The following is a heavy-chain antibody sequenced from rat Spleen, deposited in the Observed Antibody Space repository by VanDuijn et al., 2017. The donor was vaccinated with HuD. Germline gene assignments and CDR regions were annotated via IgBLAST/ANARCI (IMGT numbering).Heavy chain of an antibody. Sequence: EVQLVESGGGLVQPGRSLKLSCAASGFTFSDYYMAWVRQAPKKGLEWVASINYEGSSPYYGDSVKGRFTISRDNAKSTLYLQMNSLRSEDTATYFCARHNTYYVYYYFDYWGQGVMVTVSS. CDR2: INYEGSSP. V-gene: IGHV5-22*01. CDR3: ARHNTYYVYYYFDY. CDR1: GFTFSDYY. J-gene: IGHJ2*01. D-gene: IGHD1-9*01.